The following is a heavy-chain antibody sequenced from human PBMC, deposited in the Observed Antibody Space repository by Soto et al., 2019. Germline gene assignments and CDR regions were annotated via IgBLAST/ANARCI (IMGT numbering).Heavy chain of an antibody. D-gene: IGHD3-10*01. Sequence: EVQLVESGGGLVQPGGSPRLSCAASGFTFNNYWIHWVRQAPGKGPMWVSRINGDGTTTNYADSVKGRFAISRDNAKNTVYLQMDSLRAEDTALYYCARGVRGHYGKDVWGQGTTVTVSS. J-gene: IGHJ6*02. CDR1: GFTFNNYW. V-gene: IGHV3-74*01. CDR3: ARGVRGHYGKDV. CDR2: INGDGTTT.